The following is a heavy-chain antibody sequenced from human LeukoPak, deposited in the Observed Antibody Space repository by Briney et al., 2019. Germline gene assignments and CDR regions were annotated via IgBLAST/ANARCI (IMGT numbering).Heavy chain of an antibody. J-gene: IGHJ4*02. CDR2: IVVGSGNT. Sequence: GASMKVSCKACGFTFTSSAMQWVRQARGQRLEWIGWIVVGSGNTNYAQKFQERVTITRDMSTSTAYMELSSLRSEDTAVYYCAAAVLVRPGWVDYWGQGTLVTVSS. CDR3: AAAVLVRPGWVDY. CDR1: GFTFTSSA. D-gene: IGHD1-26*01. V-gene: IGHV1-58*02.